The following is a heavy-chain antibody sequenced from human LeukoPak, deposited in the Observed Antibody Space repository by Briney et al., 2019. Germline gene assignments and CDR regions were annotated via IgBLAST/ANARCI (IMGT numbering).Heavy chain of an antibody. CDR2: INDSGNT. CDR3: ARGYDY. V-gene: IGHV4-39*01. Sequence: PAYTLSLTCSVSGGSISGSSYYWAWVRQPPGKGLEWIGIINDSGNTYYNPSLRSRLTISFDTSKNQFSLKVISVTAADTAVYYCARGYDYWGQGTLVTVSS. D-gene: IGHD3-22*01. J-gene: IGHJ4*01. CDR1: GGSISGSSYY.